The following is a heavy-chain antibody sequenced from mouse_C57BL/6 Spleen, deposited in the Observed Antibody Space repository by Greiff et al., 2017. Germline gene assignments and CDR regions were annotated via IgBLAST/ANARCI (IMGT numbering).Heavy chain of an antibody. CDR1: GYTFTSYW. J-gene: IGHJ3*01. Sequence: QVQLQQPGPELVRPGSSVKLSCKASGYTFTSYWMDWVKQRPGQGLEWIGNIYPSDRETHYNQKFKDKATLPVDKSSSTAYMQLSSLTSEDAAVYYCARDYDASGGFAYWGQGTLVTVSA. CDR2: IYPSDRET. V-gene: IGHV1-61*01. D-gene: IGHD2-4*01. CDR3: ARDYDASGGFAY.